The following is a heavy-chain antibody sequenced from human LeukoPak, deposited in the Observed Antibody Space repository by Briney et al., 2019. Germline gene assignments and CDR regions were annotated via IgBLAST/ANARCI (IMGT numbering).Heavy chain of an antibody. V-gene: IGHV3-66*01. Sequence: PGGSLRLSCAASGFTFSDFSMNWVRQAPGKGLEWVSVIYSGGSTYYADSVKGRFTISRDNSKNTLYLQMNSLRAEDTAVYYCARDRGSDYWGQGTLVTVSS. CDR2: IYSGGST. D-gene: IGHD3-16*01. J-gene: IGHJ4*02. CDR1: GFTFSDFS. CDR3: ARDRGSDY.